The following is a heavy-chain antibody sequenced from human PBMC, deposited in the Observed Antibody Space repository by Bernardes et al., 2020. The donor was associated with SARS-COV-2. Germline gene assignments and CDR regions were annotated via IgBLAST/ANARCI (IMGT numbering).Heavy chain of an antibody. Sequence: ASVKVSCKASGYTFTSYAMNWVRQAPGQGLEWMGWITTNTGNPTYAQGFTGRFVFSLDTSVSTAYLQISSLKAEDTAVYYCARGPIGVAGTRVFDWFDPWGQGTLVTVSS. J-gene: IGHJ5*02. CDR2: ITTNTGNP. V-gene: IGHV7-4-1*02. CDR3: ARGPIGVAGTRVFDWFDP. D-gene: IGHD6-19*01. CDR1: GYTFTSYA.